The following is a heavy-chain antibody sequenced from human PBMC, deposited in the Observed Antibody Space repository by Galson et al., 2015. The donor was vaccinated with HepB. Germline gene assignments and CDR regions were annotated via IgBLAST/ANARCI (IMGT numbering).Heavy chain of an antibody. CDR2: ISTTGTTV. CDR1: GFTFSSYA. D-gene: IGHD2-8*02. V-gene: IGHV3-48*03. CDR3: ARAKSSSETGGYPVFDY. Sequence: SLRLSCAASGFTFSSYAMTWVRQAPGKGLEWVSYISTTGTTVHYADSVNGRTTISRDNAENSLYLQMDGLRAEDTAFYYCARAKSSSETGGYPVFDYWGQGTLVTVSS. J-gene: IGHJ4*02.